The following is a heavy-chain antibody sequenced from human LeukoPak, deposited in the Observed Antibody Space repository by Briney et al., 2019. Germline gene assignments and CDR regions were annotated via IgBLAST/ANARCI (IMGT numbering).Heavy chain of an antibody. V-gene: IGHV1-69*01. CDR2: IIPIFGTA. Sequence: GSSVKVSCKASGGTFSSYAISWVRQAPGQGLEWMGGIIPIFGTANYAQKFQGRVTITADESTSTAYMELSSLRSEDTAVYYCARATMNYYGSGSYYNVPLYWGQGTLVTVSS. D-gene: IGHD3-10*01. CDR3: ARATMNYYGSGSYYNVPLY. CDR1: GGTFSSYA. J-gene: IGHJ4*02.